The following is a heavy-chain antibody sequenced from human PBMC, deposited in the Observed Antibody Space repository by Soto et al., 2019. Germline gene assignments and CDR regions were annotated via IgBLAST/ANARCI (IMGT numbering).Heavy chain of an antibody. D-gene: IGHD5-18*01. J-gene: IGHJ4*02. CDR1: GGTFSSYA. V-gene: IGHV1-69*13. Sequence: SVKVSCKASGGTFSSYAISWVRQAPGQGLEWMGGIIPIFGTANYAQKFQGRVTITADESTSTAYMELSSVRSEETAVYYCARDGVQLWSKTRYYLDYWGQGTGGAVS. CDR2: IIPIFGTA. CDR3: ARDGVQLWSKTRYYLDY.